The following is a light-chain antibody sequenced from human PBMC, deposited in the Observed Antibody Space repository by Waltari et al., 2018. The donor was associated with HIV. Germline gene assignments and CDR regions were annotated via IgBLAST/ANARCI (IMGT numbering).Light chain of an antibody. CDR1: SSDIGGYNY. CDR3: SSYTSGTTWV. V-gene: IGLV2-14*01. J-gene: IGLJ3*02. Sequence: QSALTQPASVSGSPGQSITISCTGTSSDIGGYNYVSWHQHHPGRAPKLIIFEVSNRPSGVANRYSASKSGNTASLIISGLLAGDDADYYCSSYTSGTTWVFGGGTKLTVL. CDR2: EVS.